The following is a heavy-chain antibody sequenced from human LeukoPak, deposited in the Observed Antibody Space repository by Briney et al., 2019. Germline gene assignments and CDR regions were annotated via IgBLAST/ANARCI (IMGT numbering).Heavy chain of an antibody. V-gene: IGHV3-21*01. J-gene: IGHJ4*02. CDR3: ARADSSGYYVPFDY. CDR1: GFTFSSYS. Sequence: TGGSLRLSCAASGFTFSSYSMNWVPQAPGKGLEWVSSISSSSSYIYYADSVKGRFTISRDNAKNSLYLQMNSLRAEDTAVYYCARADSSGYYVPFDYWGQGTLVTVSS. D-gene: IGHD3-22*01. CDR2: ISSSSSYI.